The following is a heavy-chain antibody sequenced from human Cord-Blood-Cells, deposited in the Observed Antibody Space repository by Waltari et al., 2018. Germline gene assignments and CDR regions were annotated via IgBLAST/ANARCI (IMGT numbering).Heavy chain of an antibody. CDR1: GGSFSGYY. J-gene: IGHJ3*02. V-gene: IGHV4-34*01. D-gene: IGHD5-18*01. CDR3: ARGSTWIQLWLPAFDI. CDR2: INHSGST. Sequence: QVQLQQWGAGLLMPSETLSLTCAVYGGSFSGYYWSWIRQPPGKGLEWIGEINHSGSTNYNPSLKSRVTISVDTSKNQFSLKLSSVTAADTAVYYCARGSTWIQLWLPAFDIWGQGTMVTVSS.